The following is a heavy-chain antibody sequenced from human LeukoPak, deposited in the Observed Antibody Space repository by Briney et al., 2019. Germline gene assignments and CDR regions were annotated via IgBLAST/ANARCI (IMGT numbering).Heavy chain of an antibody. Sequence: ASVKVSCKASGYTFTSHDINWVRQATGQGLEWVGWMNPNSGNTGYAQKFQGRVTMTRNTSISTAYMELSSLRSEDTAVYYCARVRPGLARDAFDIWGQGTMVTVSS. CDR1: GYTFTSHD. CDR3: ARVRPGLARDAFDI. CDR2: MNPNSGNT. J-gene: IGHJ3*02. V-gene: IGHV1-8*01.